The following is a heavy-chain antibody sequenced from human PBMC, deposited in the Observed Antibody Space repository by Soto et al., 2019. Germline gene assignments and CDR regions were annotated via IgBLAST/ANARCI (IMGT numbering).Heavy chain of an antibody. CDR2: SRDKANRYTT. CDR3: TRGGGGSHYDPFDC. CDR1: GFTLSDHY. J-gene: IGHJ4*02. V-gene: IGHV3-72*01. D-gene: IGHD1-26*01. Sequence: EVQLVESGGGLVQPGGSLRLSCAASGFTLSDHYVDWVRQAPGKGLEWLGRSRDKANRYTTEYAASVKGRCTISRDDSKNSLYLQMNSLKSEDTAVYFCTRGGGGSHYDPFDCWGQGTLVTVSS.